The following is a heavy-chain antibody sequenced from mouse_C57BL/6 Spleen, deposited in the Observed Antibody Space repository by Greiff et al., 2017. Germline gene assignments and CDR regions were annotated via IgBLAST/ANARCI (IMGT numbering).Heavy chain of an antibody. D-gene: IGHD2-4*01. CDR3: ASRADDYDVDY. CDR2: INPSSGYT. J-gene: IGHJ2*01. Sequence: VQVVESGAELAKPGASVKLSCKASGYTFTSYWMHWVKQRPGQGLEWIGYINPSSGYTKYNQKFKDKATLTADKSSSTAYMQLSSLTYEDSAVYYCASRADDYDVDYWGQGTTLTVSS. CDR1: GYTFTSYW. V-gene: IGHV1-7*01.